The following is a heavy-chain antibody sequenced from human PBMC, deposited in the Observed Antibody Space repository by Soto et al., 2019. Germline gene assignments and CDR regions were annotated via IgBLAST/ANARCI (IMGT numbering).Heavy chain of an antibody. J-gene: IGHJ6*04. CDR3: TTLTSVVEWTGMDV. Sequence: EVQLVESGGGLVKPGGSLRLSCAASGFTFSNAWMSWVRQAPGKGLEWVGRIKSKTDGGTTDYAAPVKGRFTISRDDSRNTLYLQMNSLKTEDTVVYYCTTLTSVVEWTGMDVWGKGTAVTVSS. CDR1: GFTFSNAW. D-gene: IGHD3-3*01. V-gene: IGHV3-15*01. CDR2: IKSKTDGGTT.